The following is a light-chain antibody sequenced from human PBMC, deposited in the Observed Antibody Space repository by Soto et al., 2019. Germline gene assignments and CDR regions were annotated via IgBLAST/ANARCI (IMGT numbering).Light chain of an antibody. J-gene: IGKJ4*01. CDR1: QGISTY. V-gene: IGKV1-39*01. CDR2: EAS. Sequence: DIQMTQSPSSLSASVGDRVTITCRASQGISTYLNWYQQKPGKAPKVLISEASSLQSGVSSRFSGSGSGTDFTLTISSLQPEDVAAYYCQKYNSAPLTFGGGTKVDIK. CDR3: QKYNSAPLT.